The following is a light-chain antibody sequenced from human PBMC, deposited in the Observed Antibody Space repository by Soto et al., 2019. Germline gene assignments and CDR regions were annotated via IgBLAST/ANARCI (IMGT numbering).Light chain of an antibody. J-gene: IGLJ2*01. CDR2: DVS. CDR3: CSYTSSTAVI. CDR1: NSDVGGYDY. V-gene: IGLV2-14*01. Sequence: QSALTQPASVSGSPGQSITMSCTGTNSDVGGYDYVSWYQQHPGKAPKLMIYDVSIRPSGASDRFSGSTSGNTASLTISGLETEDEAYYYCCSYTSSTAVIFGGGTKVTVL.